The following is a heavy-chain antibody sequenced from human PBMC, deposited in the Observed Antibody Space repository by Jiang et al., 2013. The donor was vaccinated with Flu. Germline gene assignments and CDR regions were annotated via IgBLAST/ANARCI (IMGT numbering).Heavy chain of an antibody. CDR3: AKDGQYYDFWSGYYRGFYYYYYMDV. CDR2: ISYDGSNK. J-gene: IGHJ6*03. Sequence: GGGVVQPGRSLRLSCAASGFTFSSYGMHWVRQAPGKGLEWVAVISYDGSNKYYADSVKGRFTISRDNSKNTLYLQINSLRAEDTAVYYCAKDGQYYDFWSGYYRGFYYYYYMDVWGKGTTVTVSS. D-gene: IGHD3-3*01. V-gene: IGHV3-30*18. CDR1: GFTFSSYG.